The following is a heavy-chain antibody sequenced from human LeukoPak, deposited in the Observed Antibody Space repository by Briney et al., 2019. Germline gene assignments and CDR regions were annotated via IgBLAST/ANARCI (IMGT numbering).Heavy chain of an antibody. V-gene: IGHV1-69*05. D-gene: IGHD3-3*01. Sequence: SSVQVSCKASLGTFRSYAISWVRQAPGQGLEWMGGIFPIFGTANYAQKCQGRVTITTDESTSTAYMELSSLRSEDTAVYYCARDPPKKYYDFWSGYLGTENWGQGTLVTVSS. CDR2: IFPIFGTA. CDR1: LGTFRSYA. CDR3: ARDPPKKYYDFWSGYLGTEN. J-gene: IGHJ4*02.